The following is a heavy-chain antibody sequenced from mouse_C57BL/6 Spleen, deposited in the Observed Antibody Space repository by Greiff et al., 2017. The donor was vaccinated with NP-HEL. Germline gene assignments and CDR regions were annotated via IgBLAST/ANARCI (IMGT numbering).Heavy chain of an antibody. D-gene: IGHD1-1*02. Sequence: QVHVKQSGAELVRPGASVTLSCKASGYTFTDYEMHWVKQTPVHGLEWIGAIDPETGGTAYNQKFKGKAILTADKSSSTAYMELRSLTSEDSAVYYCAVVEYAMEDWGQGTSVTVSS. J-gene: IGHJ4*01. CDR2: IDPETGGT. CDR3: AVVEYAMED. V-gene: IGHV1-15*01. CDR1: GYTFTDYE.